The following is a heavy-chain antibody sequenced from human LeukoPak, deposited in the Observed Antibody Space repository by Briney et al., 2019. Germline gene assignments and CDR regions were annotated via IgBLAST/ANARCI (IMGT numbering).Heavy chain of an antibody. CDR2: ISGIEDNT. CDR3: AKGSGGVRYCSTVSCLPDDS. D-gene: IGHD2-2*01. J-gene: IGHJ4*02. V-gene: IGHV3-23*01. CDR1: GFTFSHYA. Sequence: GGSLRLSCAATGFTFSHYAMTWVRQAPGKGLEWVSAISGIEDNTYYADAVKGRFTISRDNSYNTLYLHMNSLRAEDTAVYYCAKGSGGVRYCSTVSCLPDDSWGQGTLVTVSS.